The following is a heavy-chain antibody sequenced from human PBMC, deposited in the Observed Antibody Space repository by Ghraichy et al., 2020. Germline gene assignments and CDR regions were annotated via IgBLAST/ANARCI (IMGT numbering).Heavy chain of an antibody. D-gene: IGHD2-15*01. Sequence: GGSLRLSCAASGFTFSSYWMSWVRQAPGKGLEWVANIKQDGSEKYYVDSVKGRFTISRDNAKNSLYLQMNSLRAEDTAVYYCAREEVDIVVVVAATPYYYYYGMDVWGQGTTVTVSS. CDR1: GFTFSSYW. J-gene: IGHJ6*02. V-gene: IGHV3-7*01. CDR2: IKQDGSEK. CDR3: AREEVDIVVVVAATPYYYYYGMDV.